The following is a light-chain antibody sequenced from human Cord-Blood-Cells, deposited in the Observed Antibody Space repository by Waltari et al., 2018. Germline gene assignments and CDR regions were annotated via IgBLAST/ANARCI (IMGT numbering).Light chain of an antibody. J-gene: IGKJ2*01. CDR2: AAS. V-gene: IGKV1D-8*01. Sequence: VLWMPQSPSFLSASSGDRVTLSCRMNQGIRSYLAWYQQKPGKAPELLIYAASTLQSWVPSRFSGSGSGTDFTLTISCLQSEDFATYYCQQYYSFPYTFGQGTKLEIK. CDR1: QGIRSY. CDR3: QQYYSFPYT.